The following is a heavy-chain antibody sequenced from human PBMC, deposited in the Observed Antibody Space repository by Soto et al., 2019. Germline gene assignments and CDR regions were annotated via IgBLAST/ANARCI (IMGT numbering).Heavy chain of an antibody. D-gene: IGHD2-15*01. V-gene: IGHV1-3*01. CDR2: INAGNGNT. J-gene: IGHJ6*02. CDR1: GYTFTSYA. CDR3: ARVDGGIYYYYGMDV. Sequence: QVQLVQSGAEVKKPGASVKVSCKASGYTFTSYAMHWVRQAPGQRLEWMGWINAGNGNTKYSQKFQGRVTITRDTSASTAYMELGSLRSEDTAVYYCARVDGGIYYYYGMDVWGQGTTVTVSS.